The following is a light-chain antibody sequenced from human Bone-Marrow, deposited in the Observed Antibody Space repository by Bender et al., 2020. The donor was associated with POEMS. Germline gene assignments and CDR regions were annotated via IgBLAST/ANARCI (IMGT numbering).Light chain of an antibody. J-gene: IGLJ1*01. V-gene: IGLV2-23*01. CDR2: EAT. CDR3: SSLAGGNTYV. Sequence: QSALTQPASVSGSPGQSISISCTGTSSDVGGYNVVSWYQHHPGKAPKVIIYEATKRPSGVSHRFSGSHSGNTASLTISGRQAEDEADYYCSSLAGGNTYVFGTGTRVTVL. CDR1: SSDVGGYNV.